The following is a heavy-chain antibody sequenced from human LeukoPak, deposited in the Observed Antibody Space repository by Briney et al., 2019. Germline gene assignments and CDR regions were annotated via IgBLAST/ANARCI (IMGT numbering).Heavy chain of an antibody. CDR2: IRFDGSYE. CDR3: ASPIAVAGYFDY. J-gene: IGHJ4*02. CDR1: GFTFSSYG. Sequence: GGSLRLSCAASGFTFSSYGMHWVRQAPGKGLEWVTFIRFDGSYEDYADSVKGRFTISRDNSKNTLYLQMNSLRAEDTALYYCASPIAVAGYFDYWGQGTLVTVSS. D-gene: IGHD6-19*01. V-gene: IGHV3-30*02.